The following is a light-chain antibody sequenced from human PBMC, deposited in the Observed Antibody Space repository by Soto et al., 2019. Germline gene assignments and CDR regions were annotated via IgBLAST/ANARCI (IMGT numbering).Light chain of an antibody. CDR2: EVS. Sequence: QSALTQPASVSGSPGQSITISCTGTSSDVGGYNYVSWYQQHPGKAPKLMIYEVSNRPSGVSNRFSGSKSGNTASLTISGLQAEDEADIYCSSYTSSSTRVFGTGTKVTVL. CDR3: SSYTSSSTRV. CDR1: SSDVGGYNY. V-gene: IGLV2-14*01. J-gene: IGLJ1*01.